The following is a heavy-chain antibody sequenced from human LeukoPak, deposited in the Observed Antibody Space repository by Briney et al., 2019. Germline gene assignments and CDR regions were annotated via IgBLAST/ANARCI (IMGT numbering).Heavy chain of an antibody. J-gene: IGHJ4*02. CDR3: AREGSLGYCSGGSCYFIY. CDR1: GYTVTSYY. V-gene: IGHV1-69*13. Sequence: SVKVSCKASGYTVTSYYMHWVRQAPGQGLEWMGGIIPIFGTANYAQKFQGRVTITADESTSTAYMELSSLRSEDTAVYYCAREGSLGYCSGGSCYFIYWGQGTLVTVSS. CDR2: IIPIFGTA. D-gene: IGHD2-15*01.